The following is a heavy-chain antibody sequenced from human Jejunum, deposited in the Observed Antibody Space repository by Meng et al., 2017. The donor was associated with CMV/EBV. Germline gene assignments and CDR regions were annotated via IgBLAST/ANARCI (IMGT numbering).Heavy chain of an antibody. CDR1: GFTFSSYN. V-gene: IGHV3-21*01. Sequence: EVQLVDSGGGLVKSGGSLRLSCIGSGFTFSSYNMNWVRQAPGKGLEWVSSISSNSRYINYADSVKGRFTISRDNAKNSLYLHMNSLRVEDTAVYYCARDIDHWGQGTLVTVSS. CDR2: ISSNSRYI. CDR3: ARDIDH. J-gene: IGHJ5*02.